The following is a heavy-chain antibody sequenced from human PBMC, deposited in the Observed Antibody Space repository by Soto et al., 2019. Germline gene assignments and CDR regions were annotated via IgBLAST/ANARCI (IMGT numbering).Heavy chain of an antibody. J-gene: IGHJ4*02. V-gene: IGHV3-23*01. D-gene: IGHD3-22*01. Sequence: GGSLRLSCAASGFNFSSYAMSWARQAPGKGLEWVSAISGSGGGTYYADSVKGRFTISRDNSKNTLYLQMNSLRAEDTAVYYCAKDMATMIVVVMDWGQGTLVTVSS. CDR3: AKDMATMIVVVMD. CDR2: ISGSGGGT. CDR1: GFNFSSYA.